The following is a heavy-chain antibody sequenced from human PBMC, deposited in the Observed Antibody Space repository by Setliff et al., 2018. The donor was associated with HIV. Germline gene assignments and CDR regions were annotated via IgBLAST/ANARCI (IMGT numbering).Heavy chain of an antibody. CDR3: ARVSYTGSSYIDY. J-gene: IGHJ4*02. V-gene: IGHV4-61*09. CDR2: VYTSGSA. D-gene: IGHD6-6*01. CDR1: GGSISSGGHY. Sequence: PSETLSLTCTVSGGSISSGGHYWNWIQQPAGRGLEWIGHVYTSGSASYNPPLKSRVTISIDTSKNQFSLQLSSVTAADTAVYYCARVSYTGSSYIDYWGQGTLVTVSS.